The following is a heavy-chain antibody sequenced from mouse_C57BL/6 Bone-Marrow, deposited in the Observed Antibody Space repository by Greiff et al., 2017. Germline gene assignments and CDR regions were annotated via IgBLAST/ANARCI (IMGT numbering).Heavy chain of an antibody. CDR1: GYTFTSYW. D-gene: IGHD1-1*01. V-gene: IGHV1-7*01. Sequence: VQLQQSGAELAKPGASVKLSCKASGYTFTSYWMHLVKQRPGQGLEWIGYINPSSGYTKYNQKLKDKATLTADKSSSTAYMQLSSLTYEDSAVYYCARTYFYYYGSRGAMDYWGQGTSVTVSS. CDR3: ARTYFYYYGSRGAMDY. J-gene: IGHJ4*01. CDR2: INPSSGYT.